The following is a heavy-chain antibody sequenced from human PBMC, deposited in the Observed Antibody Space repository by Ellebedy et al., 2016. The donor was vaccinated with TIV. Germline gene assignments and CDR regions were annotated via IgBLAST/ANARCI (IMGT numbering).Heavy chain of an antibody. J-gene: IGHJ6*02. Sequence: GGSLRLXXAASGFTFTNAWMNWVRQAPGKGLEWVGHIESTTDGGTIDYAAPVKGRFTISRDDSKTTLYLQMNSLKTEDTAIYYCTTYHYFDSRSPLPHYYHRMDVWGQGTTVTVSS. V-gene: IGHV3-15*04. CDR3: TTYHYFDSRSPLPHYYHRMDV. CDR2: IESTTDGGTI. CDR1: GFTFTNAW. D-gene: IGHD3-10*01.